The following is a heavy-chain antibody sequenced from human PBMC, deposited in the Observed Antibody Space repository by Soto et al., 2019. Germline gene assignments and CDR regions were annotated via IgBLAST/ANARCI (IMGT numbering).Heavy chain of an antibody. Sequence: SETLSLTCAVYGGSFSGYYWSWIRQPPGKGLEWIGEINHSGSTNYNPSLKSRVTISVDTSKNQFSLKLSSVTAADTAVYYCARVTVAPKPPAEYFQHWGQGTLVTVSS. CDR1: GGSFSGYY. V-gene: IGHV4-34*01. J-gene: IGHJ1*01. CDR3: ARVTVAPKPPAEYFQH. CDR2: INHSGST. D-gene: IGHD6-19*01.